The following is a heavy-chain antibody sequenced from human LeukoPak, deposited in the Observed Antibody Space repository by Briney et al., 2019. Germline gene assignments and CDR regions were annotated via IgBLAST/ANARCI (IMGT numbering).Heavy chain of an antibody. D-gene: IGHD3-16*02. CDR2: ISGSGGST. CDR3: AKVGEYDYVWGSYRPYFDY. Sequence: GGSLRLSCAASGFTFSSYAMSWVRQAPGKGLEWVSAISGSGGSTYYADSVKGRFTISRDNSKNTLYLQMNSLRAEGTAVSYCAKVGEYDYVWGSYRPYFDYWGQGTLVTVSS. CDR1: GFTFSSYA. J-gene: IGHJ4*02. V-gene: IGHV3-23*01.